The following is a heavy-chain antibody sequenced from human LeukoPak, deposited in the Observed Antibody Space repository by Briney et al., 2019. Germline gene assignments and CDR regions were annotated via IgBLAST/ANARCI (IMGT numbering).Heavy chain of an antibody. CDR1: GFTFGYYA. V-gene: IGHV3-49*03. D-gene: IGHD6-19*01. CDR3: TRDILSGWYYFDF. Sequence: GGSLRLSCTTSGFTFGYYAMSWFRQAPGKGLEWVGFIRSKRYGGATEYAASVKGRFTISRDDSKSVAYLHMNSLKTEDTAVYYCTRDILSGWYYFDFWGQGTLVTVSS. J-gene: IGHJ4*02. CDR2: IRSKRYGGAT.